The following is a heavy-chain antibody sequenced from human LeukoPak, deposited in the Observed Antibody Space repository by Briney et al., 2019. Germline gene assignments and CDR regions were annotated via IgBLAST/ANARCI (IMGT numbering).Heavy chain of an antibody. Sequence: SETLSPTCTVSGGSISSYYWSWIRQPAGKGLEWIGRIYTSGNTNYNPSLKSRVTMSLDTSKNQFSLNLSSVTVADTAVYYCASAGATAGTGFPYWGQGTLVTVSS. J-gene: IGHJ4*02. D-gene: IGHD6-13*01. CDR3: ASAGATAGTGFPY. CDR1: GGSISSYY. V-gene: IGHV4-4*07. CDR2: IYTSGNT.